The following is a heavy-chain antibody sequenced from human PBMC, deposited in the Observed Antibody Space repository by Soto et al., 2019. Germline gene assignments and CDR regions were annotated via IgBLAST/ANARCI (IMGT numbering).Heavy chain of an antibody. Sequence: QVQLQESGPGLVKPSQTLSLTCTVSGGSISSGDYYWSWIRQPPGKGLEWIGYIYYSGSTYYNPPLKRRVTISVATSKNQFSLKLSSVTAADTAVYYCARERPDGSRLDPWGQGTLVTVSS. CDR2: IYYSGST. V-gene: IGHV4-30-4*01. CDR1: GGSISSGDYY. J-gene: IGHJ5*02. CDR3: ARERPDGSRLDP. D-gene: IGHD6-13*01.